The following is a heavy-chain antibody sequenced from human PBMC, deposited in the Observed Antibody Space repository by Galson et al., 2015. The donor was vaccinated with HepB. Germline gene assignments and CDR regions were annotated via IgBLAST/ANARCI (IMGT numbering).Heavy chain of an antibody. CDR3: ARGSTTGTYCYYGMDV. CDR1: GYTFTSYG. D-gene: IGHD1-1*01. V-gene: IGHV1-18*01. J-gene: IGHJ6*02. Sequence: SVKVSCKASGYTFTSYGISWVRQAPGQGLEWMGWISAYNGNTNYAQKLQGRVTMTTDTSTSTAYMELRSLRSDDTAVYYCARGSTTGTYCYYGMDVWGQGTTVTVSS. CDR2: ISAYNGNT.